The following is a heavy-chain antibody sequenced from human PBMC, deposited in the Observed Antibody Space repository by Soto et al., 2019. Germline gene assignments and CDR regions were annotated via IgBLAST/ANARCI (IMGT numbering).Heavy chain of an antibody. CDR3: ASEGCSGGRCYPDAFDI. Sequence: SETLSLTCTVSGGSISSSSYYWGWIRQPPGKGLEWIGSIYYSGSTYYNPSLKSRVTISVDTSKNQFSLKLSSVTAADTAVYYCASEGCSGGRCYPDAFDIWGQGTMVTVSS. CDR1: GGSISSSSYY. D-gene: IGHD2-15*01. CDR2: IYYSGST. J-gene: IGHJ3*02. V-gene: IGHV4-39*01.